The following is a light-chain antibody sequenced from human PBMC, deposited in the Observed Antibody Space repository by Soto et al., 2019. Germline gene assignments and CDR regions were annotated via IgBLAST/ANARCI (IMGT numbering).Light chain of an antibody. CDR2: KAS. CDR1: QSISSW. Sequence: DIQMTQSPSTLSASVGDRVTITCRASQSISSWLAWYQQKPGKAPNLLIYKASSLESGVPSRFSGSGSGTEFTLTISSLQPDDFATYYCQQYNSYPFTFGRGTKVDIK. V-gene: IGKV1-5*03. J-gene: IGKJ3*01. CDR3: QQYNSYPFT.